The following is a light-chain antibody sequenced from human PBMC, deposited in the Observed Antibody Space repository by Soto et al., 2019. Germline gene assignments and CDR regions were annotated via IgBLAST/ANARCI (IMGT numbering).Light chain of an antibody. V-gene: IGKV1-5*03. Sequence: DIPMTQSPATLSASIGDRVTITCRASQSISNWLAWYQQKPGKAPKLLIYKASNLESGVPSRFSGSGSGTEFTLTISSLQPDDFASYYCQQYNGTFGQGTKVDIK. J-gene: IGKJ1*01. CDR1: QSISNW. CDR2: KAS. CDR3: QQYNGT.